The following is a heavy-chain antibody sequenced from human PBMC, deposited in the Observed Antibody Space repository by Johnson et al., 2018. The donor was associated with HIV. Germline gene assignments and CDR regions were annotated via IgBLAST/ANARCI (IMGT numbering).Heavy chain of an antibody. CDR3: AKGGGCGGDCYSGYDAFDI. D-gene: IGHD2-21*01. CDR1: GFTFSGSA. J-gene: IGHJ3*02. CDR2: ISGSGGST. V-gene: IGHV3-23*04. Sequence: VQLVESGGGLVQPGGSLKLSCAASGFTFSGSAMHWVRQASGKGLEWVSAISGSGGSTYYADSVKGRFTISRDNSKNTLYLQMNSLRVEDTAVYYCAKGGGCGGDCYSGYDAFDIWGRGTMVTVSS.